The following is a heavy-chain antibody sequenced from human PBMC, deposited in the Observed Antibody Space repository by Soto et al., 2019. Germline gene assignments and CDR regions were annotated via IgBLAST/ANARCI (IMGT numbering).Heavy chain of an antibody. J-gene: IGHJ4*02. Sequence: LRLSCATSDFNFRNYWMNWVRQAPGKGLEWVANIKPDGSATYYVDSVKGRSTISRDNVRNSVSLQMNSLRVEDTAVYFCFGGNGGPQWGQGTLVTVSS. CDR1: DFNFRNYW. D-gene: IGHD3-16*01. CDR2: IKPDGSAT. V-gene: IGHV3-7*03. CDR3: FGGNGGPQ.